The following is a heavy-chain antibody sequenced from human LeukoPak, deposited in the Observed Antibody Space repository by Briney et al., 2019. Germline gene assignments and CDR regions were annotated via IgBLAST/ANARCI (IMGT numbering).Heavy chain of an antibody. CDR2: ISYDGSNK. V-gene: IGHV3-30-3*01. J-gene: IGHJ4*02. D-gene: IGHD5-18*01. Sequence: QAGGSLRLSCAASGFTFSSYAMHWVRQAPGKGLEWVAVISYDGSNKYYADSVKGRFTISRDNSKNTLYLQMNSLRAEDTAVYYCARGLPHPYGYGDVDYWGQGTLVTVSS. CDR1: GFTFSSYA. CDR3: ARGLPHPYGYGDVDY.